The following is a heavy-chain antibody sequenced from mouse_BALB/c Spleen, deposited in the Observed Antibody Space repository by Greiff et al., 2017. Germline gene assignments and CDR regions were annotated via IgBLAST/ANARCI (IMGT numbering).Heavy chain of an antibody. CDR3: AGYDRWFAY. D-gene: IGHD2-14*01. CDR1: GYTFTNYW. J-gene: IGHJ3*01. Sequence: VQLQASGAELVRPGTSVKISCKASGYTFTNYWIGWVKQRPGHGLEWIGDIYPGGGYTNYNEKFKGKATLTADTSSSTAYMQLSSLTSEDSAVYFCAGYDRWFAYWGQGTLVTVSA. CDR2: IYPGGGYT. V-gene: IGHV1-63*02.